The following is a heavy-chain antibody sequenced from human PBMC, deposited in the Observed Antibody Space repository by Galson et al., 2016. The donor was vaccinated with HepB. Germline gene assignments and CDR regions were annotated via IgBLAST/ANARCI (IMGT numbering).Heavy chain of an antibody. CDR1: GASISGYY. CDR2: IYYTGRT. J-gene: IGHJ6*02. D-gene: IGHD6-19*01. V-gene: IGHV4-59*01. Sequence: ETLSLPCTVSGASISGYYLTWIRQPPGKGLEWIGHIYYTGRTNYNPSLKSRVTISVDTSKNQFSLKVSSVTAADTAVYYCARDDSGGWYGFHYGLDVWGQGTTVTVSS. CDR3: ARDDSGGWYGFHYGLDV.